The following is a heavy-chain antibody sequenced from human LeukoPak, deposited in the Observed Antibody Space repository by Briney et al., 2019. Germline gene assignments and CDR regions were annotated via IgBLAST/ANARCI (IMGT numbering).Heavy chain of an antibody. CDR2: ISSSGSTI. CDR3: ARDGVGADWIDY. CDR1: GFTFSSYE. J-gene: IGHJ4*02. Sequence: PGGSLRLSCAASGFTFSSYEMNWVRQAPGKGLEWLSYISSSGSTIYYADSVKGRFTVSRDNAKNSLYLQMNSLRAEDTAVYYCARDGVGADWIDYWGQGTLVTVSS. V-gene: IGHV3-48*03. D-gene: IGHD1-26*01.